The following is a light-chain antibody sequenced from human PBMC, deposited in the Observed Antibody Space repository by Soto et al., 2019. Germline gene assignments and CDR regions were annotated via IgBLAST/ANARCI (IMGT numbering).Light chain of an antibody. CDR3: QQYTSWPPR. CDR2: GAS. J-gene: IGKJ4*01. CDR1: QSVSSS. Sequence: EMGMSKSPGTVSVSPGERATLSCRASQSVSSSLAWYQQKPGQAPRLLMYGASTRATGTPARFSGSGSGTEFTLTISSLQSEDFAVYYCQQYTSWPPRFAEGTKADI. V-gene: IGKV3D-15*01.